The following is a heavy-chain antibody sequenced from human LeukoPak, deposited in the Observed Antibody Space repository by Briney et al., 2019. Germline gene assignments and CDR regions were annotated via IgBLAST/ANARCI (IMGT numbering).Heavy chain of an antibody. CDR2: ISAYNGNI. CDR3: ARDIEYDSSGQYYYYGLDV. J-gene: IGHJ6*02. Sequence: ASVKVSCKASGYTFTKYGISWVRQAPGQGLEWMGWISAYNGNIKYAQNFQGRVTMTTGTSTSIVYMELRSLRSDDTAVYFCARDIEYDSSGQYYYYGLDVWGQGTTVTVSS. CDR1: GYTFTKYG. D-gene: IGHD3-22*01. V-gene: IGHV1-18*01.